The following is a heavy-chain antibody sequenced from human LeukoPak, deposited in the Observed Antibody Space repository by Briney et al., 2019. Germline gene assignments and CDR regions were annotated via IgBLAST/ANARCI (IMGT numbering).Heavy chain of an antibody. CDR1: GGSFSGYY. Sequence: PSETLSLTCAVYGGSFSGYYWSCIRQPPGKGLEWSGEINHSGSTDYNPSLKSRVTISVDTSKNQFSLKLRSVTAADTAVYYCARGRLIHYYYSMDVWGKGNPVTVSS. J-gene: IGHJ6*03. V-gene: IGHV4-34*01. CDR2: INHSGST. D-gene: IGHD3-16*01. CDR3: ARGRLIHYYYSMDV.